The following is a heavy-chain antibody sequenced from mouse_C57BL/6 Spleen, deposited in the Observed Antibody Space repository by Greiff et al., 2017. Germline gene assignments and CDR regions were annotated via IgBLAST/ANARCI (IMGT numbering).Heavy chain of an antibody. Sequence: QVQLQQPGAELVRPGSSVKLSCKASGYTFTSYWMHWVKQRPIQGLEWIGNIDPSDSETPYNQKFKDKATLTVDKSSSTAYMQLSSLTSEDSAVYYCARGDGYYVLDYWGQGTTLTVSS. J-gene: IGHJ2*01. D-gene: IGHD2-3*01. V-gene: IGHV1-52*01. CDR1: GYTFTSYW. CDR3: ARGDGYYVLDY. CDR2: IDPSDSET.